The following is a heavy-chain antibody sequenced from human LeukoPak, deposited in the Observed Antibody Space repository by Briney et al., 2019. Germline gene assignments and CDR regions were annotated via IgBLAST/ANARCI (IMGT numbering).Heavy chain of an antibody. J-gene: IGHJ6*02. CDR1: GYTFTSYD. D-gene: IGHD1-20*01. V-gene: IGHV1-8*01. CDR3: VRGYNWNDGMDV. Sequence: GASVKVSCKASGYTFTSYDINWVRQATGQGLEWMGWMNPNSGNTGYAQKFQGRVTMTRNTSISTAYMELSSLRSEDTAVYYCVRGYNWNDGMDVWGQGTTVTVSS. CDR2: MNPNSGNT.